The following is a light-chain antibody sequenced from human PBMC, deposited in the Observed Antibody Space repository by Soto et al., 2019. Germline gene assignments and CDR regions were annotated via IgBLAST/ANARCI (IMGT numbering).Light chain of an antibody. CDR1: ALPKQY. CDR2: KDS. CDR3: QSADSSGTYVV. J-gene: IGLJ2*01. V-gene: IGLV3-25*03. Sequence: SYELTQPPSVSVSPGQTARITCSGDALPKQYAYWYQQKPGQAPVLVIYKDSERPSGIPERFSDSSSGTTVTLTISGVQAEDEADYYCQSADSSGTYVVFGGGTQLTVL.